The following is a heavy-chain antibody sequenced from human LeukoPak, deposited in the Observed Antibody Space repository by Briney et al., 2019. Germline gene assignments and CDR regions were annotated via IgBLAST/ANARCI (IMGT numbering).Heavy chain of an antibody. V-gene: IGHV3-23*01. CDR3: AKRHGGNSGDFDY. J-gene: IGHJ4*02. Sequence: GGSLRLSCAASGFTFSSYAMSWVRQAPGKGLEWVSAISGSGGSTYYAASVKGRFTISRDNSKNTLYLQMNSLRDEDTAVYYCAKRHGGNSGDFDYWGQGTLVTVSS. CDR1: GFTFSSYA. D-gene: IGHD4-23*01. CDR2: ISGSGGST.